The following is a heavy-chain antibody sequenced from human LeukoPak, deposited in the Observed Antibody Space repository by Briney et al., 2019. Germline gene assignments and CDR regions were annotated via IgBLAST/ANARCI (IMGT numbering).Heavy chain of an antibody. Sequence: ASVKVSCKASGYTFTSYDINWVRQATGQGLEWMGWMNPNSGNTGYAQKFQGRVTMTRNTSISTAYRELSSLRSEDTAVYYCARDSTSDNWFDPWGQGTLVTVSS. CDR1: GYTFTSYD. D-gene: IGHD2-2*01. CDR2: MNPNSGNT. CDR3: ARDSTSDNWFDP. J-gene: IGHJ5*02. V-gene: IGHV1-8*01.